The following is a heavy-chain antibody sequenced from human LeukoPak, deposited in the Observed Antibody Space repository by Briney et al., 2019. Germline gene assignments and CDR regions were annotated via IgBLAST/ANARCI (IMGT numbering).Heavy chain of an antibody. CDR2: LWSDGST. Sequence: GGSLRLSCTASGFTVSSNFMSWVRQAPGKGLECVSILWSDGSTFYADSVKGRFTISRDNSKNTLVLQMNSLRAEDTAMYYCARASRHCSSITCSQPLDYWGQGTLVTVSS. D-gene: IGHD2-2*01. J-gene: IGHJ4*02. V-gene: IGHV3-53*01. CDR3: ARASRHCSSITCSQPLDY. CDR1: GFTVSSNF.